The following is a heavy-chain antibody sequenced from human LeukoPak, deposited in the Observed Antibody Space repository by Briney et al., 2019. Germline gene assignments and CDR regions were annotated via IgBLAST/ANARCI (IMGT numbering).Heavy chain of an antibody. J-gene: IGHJ5*02. CDR1: GYTFTGYY. CDR3: ARAYCSSTNCYNWFDP. V-gene: IGHV1-2*02. CDR2: INPNSGGT. Sequence: GASVTVSCKASGYTFTGYYMHWVRQAPGQGLEWMGWINPNSGGTNYAQKFQGRVTMTRDTSISTAYMELSRLRSDDTAVYYCARAYCSSTNCYNWFDPWGQGTLVTVSS. D-gene: IGHD2-2*01.